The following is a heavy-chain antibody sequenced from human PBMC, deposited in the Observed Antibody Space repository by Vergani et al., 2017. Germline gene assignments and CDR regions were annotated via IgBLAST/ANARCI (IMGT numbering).Heavy chain of an antibody. CDR2: IYYSGST. CDR1: GGSISSYY. J-gene: IGHJ4*02. D-gene: IGHD1-20*01. CDR3: ARWITGTTHFDY. V-gene: IGHV4-59*01. Sequence: QVQLQESGPGLVKPSETLSLTCTVSGGSISSYYWSWIRQPPGKGLEWIRYIYYSGSTNYNPSLKSRVTISVDTSKNQFSLKLSSVTAADTAVYYCARWITGTTHFDYWGQGTLVTVSS.